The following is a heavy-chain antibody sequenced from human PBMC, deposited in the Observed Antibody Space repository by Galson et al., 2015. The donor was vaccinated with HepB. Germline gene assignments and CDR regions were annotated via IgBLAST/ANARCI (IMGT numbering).Heavy chain of an antibody. CDR2: TYYRSKWYN. V-gene: IGHV6-1*01. CDR1: GDSVSTNSAA. J-gene: IGHJ3*02. D-gene: IGHD1-1*01. Sequence: CAISGDSVSTNSAAWNWIRQSPSRGLEWLGRTYYRSKWYNGYAVSVKSRIVINADTSKNQFFLQLNSVTPEDTAVYYCAREVSATGTVDIWGQGTMITVSS. CDR3: AREVSATGTVDI.